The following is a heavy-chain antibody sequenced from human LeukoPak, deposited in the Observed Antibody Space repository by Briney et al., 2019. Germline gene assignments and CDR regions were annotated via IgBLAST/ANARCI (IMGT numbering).Heavy chain of an antibody. CDR3: ARSGMTGGAFDI. CDR2: INHSGNT. CDR1: GGSFSLYY. V-gene: IGHV4-34*01. J-gene: IGHJ3*02. Sequence: SETLSLTCAVYGGSFSLYYWTWIRQSPGKGLEWIGEINHSGNTNYNPSLKSRVTISVDTSKNQFSLKLSSVTAADTAVYYCARSGMTGGAFDIWGQGTMVTVSS. D-gene: IGHD3-9*01.